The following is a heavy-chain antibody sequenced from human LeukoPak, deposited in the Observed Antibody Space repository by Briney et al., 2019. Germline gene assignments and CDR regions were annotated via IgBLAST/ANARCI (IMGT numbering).Heavy chain of an antibody. V-gene: IGHV4-39*01. D-gene: IGHD4-17*01. CDR3: ASSTTVTTFGYFDL. CDR1: GGSISSSSYY. J-gene: IGHJ2*01. CDR2: IYYSGST. Sequence: SETLSLTCTVSGGSISSSSYYWGWIRQPPGKGLEWIGSIYYSGSTYYNPSLKSRVTISVDTSKNQFSLKLSPVTAADTAVYYCASSTTVTTFGYFDLWGRGTLVTVSS.